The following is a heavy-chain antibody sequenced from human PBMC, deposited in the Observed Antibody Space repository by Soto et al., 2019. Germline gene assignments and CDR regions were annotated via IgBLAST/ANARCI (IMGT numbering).Heavy chain of an antibody. J-gene: IGHJ4*02. CDR2: IIPIFGTA. CDR3: ATGPVTSRRRGYFAY. CDR1: GGTFSSYA. Sequence: QVQLVQSGAEVKKPGSSVKVSCKASGGTFSSYAISWVRQAPGQGLEWMGGIIPIFGTANYAQKFQGRVTITADKSTSTAYMELRSLRSEDTAVYYCATGPVTSRRRGYFAYWSQGTLVTVSS. V-gene: IGHV1-69*06. D-gene: IGHD2-2*01.